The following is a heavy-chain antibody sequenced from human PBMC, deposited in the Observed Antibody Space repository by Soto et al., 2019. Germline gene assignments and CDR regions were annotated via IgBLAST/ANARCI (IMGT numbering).Heavy chain of an antibody. CDR3: AKVTGHYPWGFDF. CDR1: GFIFHYYA. Sequence: GGSLRLACAASGFIFHYYAMSWVRQAPGKGLDWVALITSTGDRIYYADFVKGRFTISRDNSNKALYLQISSLGAGDSATYDCAKVTGHYPWGFDFWGRGTLVTVSS. V-gene: IGHV3-23*01. CDR2: ITSTGDRI. D-gene: IGHD3-9*01. J-gene: IGHJ4*02.